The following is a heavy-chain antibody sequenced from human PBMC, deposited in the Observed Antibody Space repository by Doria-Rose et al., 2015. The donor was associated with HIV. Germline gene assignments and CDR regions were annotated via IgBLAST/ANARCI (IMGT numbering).Heavy chain of an antibody. J-gene: IGHJ4*02. CDR2: TYYTGTS. V-gene: IGHV4-31*03. Sequence: VQLQQWGPGLVNPSETLPLTCSVSGASVSSRGYYRNWIRQVPGKGLESLGYTYYTGTSDYSPSLKSRLNMAVDTSKNQFSLKLSFVTVADTAVYYCARMGSYRELDYWGQGARGIGSA. CDR1: GASVSSRGYY. CDR3: ARMGSYRELDY. D-gene: IGHD3-3*01.